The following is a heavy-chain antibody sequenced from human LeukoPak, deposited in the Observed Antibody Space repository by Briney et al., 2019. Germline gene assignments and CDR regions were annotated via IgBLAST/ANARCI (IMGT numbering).Heavy chain of an antibody. CDR2: IYTSGST. D-gene: IGHD2-21*02. J-gene: IGHJ4*02. Sequence: PSETLSLTCTVSGGSISSYYWSWIRQSAGKGLEWIGRIYTSGSTNYNPSLKSRVTMSVDTSKNQFSLKLSSVTAADTAVYYCARASDCGGDCYEDYWGQGTLVTVSS. CDR3: ARASDCGGDCYEDY. CDR1: GGSISSYY. V-gene: IGHV4-4*07.